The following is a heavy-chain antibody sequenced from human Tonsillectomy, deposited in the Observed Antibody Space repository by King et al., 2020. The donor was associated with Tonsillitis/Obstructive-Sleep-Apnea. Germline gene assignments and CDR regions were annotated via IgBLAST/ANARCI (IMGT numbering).Heavy chain of an antibody. J-gene: IGHJ4*02. CDR3: ARRLYYGDNPKYYLDY. CDR2: IYPGDSDT. CDR1: GYSFTNYW. V-gene: IGHV5-51*03. Sequence: VQLVESGAEVKKPGESLKISCKGSGYSFTNYWIGWVRQMPGKGLEWVGIIYPGDSDTRCNPSFQGQVTISADKSISTAYLQWSSLKASDNAMYYCARRLYYGDNPKYYLDYWGQGTLVTVSS. D-gene: IGHD4-23*01.